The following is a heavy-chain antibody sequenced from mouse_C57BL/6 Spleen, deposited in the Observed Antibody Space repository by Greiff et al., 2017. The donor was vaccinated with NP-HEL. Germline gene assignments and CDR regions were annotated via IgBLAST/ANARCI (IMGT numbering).Heavy chain of an antibody. CDR1: GYTFTSYD. CDR3: ARWRFYSKGYWYFDV. Sequence: QVQLQQSGPELVKPGASVKLSCKASGYTFTSYDINWVKQRPGQGLEWIGWIYPRDGSTKYNEKFKGKATLTVDTSSSTAYMELHSLTSEDSAVYFCARWRFYSKGYWYFDVWGTGTTVTVSS. CDR2: IYPRDGST. V-gene: IGHV1-85*01. D-gene: IGHD2-5*01. J-gene: IGHJ1*03.